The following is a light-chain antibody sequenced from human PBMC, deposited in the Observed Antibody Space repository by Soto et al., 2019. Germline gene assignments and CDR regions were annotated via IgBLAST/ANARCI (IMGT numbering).Light chain of an antibody. J-gene: IGKJ3*01. CDR2: AAS. Sequence: DIQLTQSTSSLSASVGDRVTLTCRASHSISSLLNWYQQKPGKAPKVLIYAASKLETGVSSRFSGSGSGPDFTLTISGLQPEDSATYYCQQSFSSPFTFGPGTRVDIK. CDR3: QQSFSSPFT. CDR1: HSISSL. V-gene: IGKV1-39*01.